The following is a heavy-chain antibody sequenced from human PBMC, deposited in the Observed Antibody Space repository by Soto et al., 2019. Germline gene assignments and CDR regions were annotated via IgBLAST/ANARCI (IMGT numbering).Heavy chain of an antibody. J-gene: IGHJ6*02. CDR1: GGSVSSGSYY. Sequence: ETLSLTCTVSGGSVSSGSYYWSWIRQPPGKGLEWIGYIYYSGSTNYNPSLKSRVTISVDTSKNQFSLKLSSVTAADTAVYYCARNLYDFWSGYYGPRGDYYYGMDVWGQGTTVTVSS. CDR2: IYYSGST. CDR3: ARNLYDFWSGYYGPRGDYYYGMDV. D-gene: IGHD3-3*01. V-gene: IGHV4-61*01.